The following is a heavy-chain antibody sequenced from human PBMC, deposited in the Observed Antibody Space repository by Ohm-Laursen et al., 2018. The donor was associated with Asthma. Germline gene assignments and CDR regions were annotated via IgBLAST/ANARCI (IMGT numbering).Heavy chain of an antibody. CDR1: GFTFSDYY. Sequence: SLRLSCTAPGFTFSDYYMSWIRQAPGKGLEWVSYISSSSSYTNYADSVKGRFTISRDNAKKSLFLHMSSLRAEDTAVYYCARGRSGGCYWGPCDFNSPLDVWGQGTTVIVSS. CDR3: ARGRSGGCYWGPCDFNSPLDV. V-gene: IGHV3-11*05. CDR2: ISSSSSYT. J-gene: IGHJ6*02. D-gene: IGHD2-15*01.